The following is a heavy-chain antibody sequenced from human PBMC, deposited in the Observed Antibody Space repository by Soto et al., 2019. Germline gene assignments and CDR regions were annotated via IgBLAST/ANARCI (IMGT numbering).Heavy chain of an antibody. CDR1: GFTFSDYY. D-gene: IGHD5-18*01. CDR3: ARESVPELGYSYGGYFDL. Sequence: GESLRLSCAASGFTFSDYYMSWIRQAPGKGLEWVSYISSSGSTIYYADSVKGRFTISRDNAKNSLYLQMNSLRAEDTAVYYCARESVPELGYSYGGYFDLWGRGTLVTVSS. V-gene: IGHV3-11*01. CDR2: ISSSGSTI. J-gene: IGHJ2*01.